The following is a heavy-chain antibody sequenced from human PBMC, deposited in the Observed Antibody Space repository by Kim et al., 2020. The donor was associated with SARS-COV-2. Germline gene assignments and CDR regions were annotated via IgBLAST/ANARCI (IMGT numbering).Heavy chain of an antibody. D-gene: IGHD2-21*01. CDR1: GFTFGSYD. V-gene: IGHV3-33*01. Sequence: GGSLRLSCAASGFTFGSYDMHWVRQAPGKGLEWVADICDGGSMNYYADSVKGRFTISRDNFKNTLYLQMNSLRAEDTAVYYCARDIPIVGGEHFDYSGQGTLVTVSS. CDR3: ARDIPIVGGEHFDY. J-gene: IGHJ4*02. CDR2: ICDGGSMN.